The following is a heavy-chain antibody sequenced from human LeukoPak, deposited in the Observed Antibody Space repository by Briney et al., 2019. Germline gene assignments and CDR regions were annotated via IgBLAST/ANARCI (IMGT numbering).Heavy chain of an antibody. CDR3: ARVASVDFWSGFAYYYYYMDV. Sequence: GGSLRLSCAASGFTFISYEVSWVRQAPGKGLEWVSYISSSGSTIYYADSVKGRFTISRDSAKNSLYLQMNSLRAEDTAVYYCARVASVDFWSGFAYYYYYMDVWGKGTTVTVSS. D-gene: IGHD3-3*01. J-gene: IGHJ6*03. V-gene: IGHV3-48*03. CDR1: GFTFISYE. CDR2: ISSSGSTI.